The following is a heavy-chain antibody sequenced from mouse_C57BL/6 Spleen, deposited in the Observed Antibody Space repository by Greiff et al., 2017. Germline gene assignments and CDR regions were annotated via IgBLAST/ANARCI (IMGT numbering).Heavy chain of an antibody. Sequence: VQLQQSGPGLVKPSQSLSLSCSVTGYSFTSGDYWKWLRQFPGNHLGWVGYRRNDGSNNYNPSLKNRITITRDTSKNQCFLKLNTVTTEDTATYYCARDRPYYFDYWGQGTTLTVSS. CDR3: ARDRPYYFDY. J-gene: IGHJ2*01. CDR2: RRNDGSN. V-gene: IGHV3-6*01. CDR1: GYSFTSGDY.